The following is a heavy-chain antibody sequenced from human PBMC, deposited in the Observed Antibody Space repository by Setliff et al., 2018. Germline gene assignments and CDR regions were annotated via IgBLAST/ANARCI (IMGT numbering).Heavy chain of an antibody. CDR3: TVYNTGSSKDHY. CDR2: IYYSGST. D-gene: IGHD2-8*02. Sequence: SETLSLTCTVSGGSISSHYWSWIRQPPGKGLEWIGYIYYSGSTYYNPSLKSPVTISVDTSKNQFSLKLSSVTAADTALYYCTVYNTGSSKDHYWGQGTPVTVSS. V-gene: IGHV4-59*03. CDR1: GGSISSHY. J-gene: IGHJ4*02.